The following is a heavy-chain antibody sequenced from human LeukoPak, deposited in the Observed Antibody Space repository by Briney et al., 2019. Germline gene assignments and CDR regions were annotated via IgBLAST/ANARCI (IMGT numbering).Heavy chain of an antibody. CDR2: IYYSGST. CDR3: ARDVDYYGMDV. Sequence: SETLSLACTVSGGSISSYYWSWVRQPPGKGLEWIGYIYYSGSTNYNPSLKSRVTISVDTSKNQFSLKLSSVTAADTAVYYCARDVDYYGMDVWGQGTTVTVSS. V-gene: IGHV4-59*01. J-gene: IGHJ6*02. CDR1: GGSISSYY.